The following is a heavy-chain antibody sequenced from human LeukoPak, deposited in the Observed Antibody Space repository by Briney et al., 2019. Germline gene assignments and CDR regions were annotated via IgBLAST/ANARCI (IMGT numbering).Heavy chain of an antibody. CDR1: GFTFTSYY. V-gene: IGHV1-46*01. CDR2: ISLSGGST. Sequence: GASVKVSCKASGFTFTSYYMNWVRQAPGQGLEWMGIISLSGGSTTYAQKFQGRVTMTRDTSTSTVYMELSSLRSEDTAVYYCAVPPGYGGYWGQGTLVTVSS. CDR3: AVPPGYGGY. D-gene: IGHD1-26*01. J-gene: IGHJ4*02.